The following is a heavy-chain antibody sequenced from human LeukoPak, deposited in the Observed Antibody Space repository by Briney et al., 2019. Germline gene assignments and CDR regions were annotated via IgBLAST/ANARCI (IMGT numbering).Heavy chain of an antibody. CDR3: AKEVDWLVDH. J-gene: IGHJ4*02. D-gene: IGHD5-12*01. CDR2: ISGSGRRT. V-gene: IGHV3-23*01. CDR1: GFPFCCYA. Sequence: GGSLRLSCSVCGFPFCCYAMLWVREAPGKALEWVSGISGSGRRTYYAASVKGRCTISSVNSTIPPDLHMNILRAEDPAVYCCAKEVDWLVDHWGQGTLVTVSS.